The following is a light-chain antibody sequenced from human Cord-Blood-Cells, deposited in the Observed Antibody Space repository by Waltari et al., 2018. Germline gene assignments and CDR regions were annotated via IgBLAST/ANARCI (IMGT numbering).Light chain of an antibody. J-gene: IGLJ1*01. CDR2: DVS. V-gene: IGLV2-14*01. Sequence: QSALTQPASVSGSPGQSITISCNGTSSDVGGYNYVSWYQQHPGKAPKLMIYDVSKRPSGVSNRFSGSKSGNTASLTISGLQAEDEADYYCSSYTSSSTRVFGTGTKVTVL. CDR3: SSYTSSSTRV. CDR1: SSDVGGYNY.